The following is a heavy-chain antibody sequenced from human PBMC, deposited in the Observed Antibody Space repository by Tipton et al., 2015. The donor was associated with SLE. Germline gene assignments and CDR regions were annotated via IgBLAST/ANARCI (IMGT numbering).Heavy chain of an antibody. CDR3: ARERGSSGWFPIFDD. V-gene: IGHV3-30*04. Sequence: RSLRLSCAASGFTFNSYALHWVRQAPGKGLEWVSLISYDGNNKQYADSVKGRFTISRDNAKNTVDLEMDSLRPEDTALYYCARERGSSGWFPIFDDWGQGTLVTVSS. CDR2: ISYDGNNK. D-gene: IGHD6-13*01. CDR1: GFTFNSYA. J-gene: IGHJ4*02.